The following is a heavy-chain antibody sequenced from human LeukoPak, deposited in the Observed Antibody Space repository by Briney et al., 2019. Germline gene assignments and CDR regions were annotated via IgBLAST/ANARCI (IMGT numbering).Heavy chain of an antibody. CDR1: GFTFSNYG. CDR3: ARASPYFDY. D-gene: IGHD6-6*01. Sequence: PGGSLRLSCAASGFTFSNYGMSWVRQAPGKGLEWVANIKQDGNEKYYVDSVKGRFTISRDNAKNSLSLQMNSLRAEDTALYYCARASPYFDYWGQGTLVTVSS. V-gene: IGHV3-7*01. CDR2: IKQDGNEK. J-gene: IGHJ4*02.